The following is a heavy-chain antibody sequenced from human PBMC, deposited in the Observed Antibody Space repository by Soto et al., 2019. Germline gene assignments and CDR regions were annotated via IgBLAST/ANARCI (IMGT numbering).Heavy chain of an antibody. Sequence: EVQLVESGGGLVQPGGSLRLSCVDSGFTFSSYWMSWVRQAPVKGLEWVGNIKQDGSEENYVDSLKGRFTISRDNAKNSLYLQMNSLRAEDTAVYYCARIEATGRGWGVWGRGTTGVVFS. CDR3: ARIEATGRGWGV. V-gene: IGHV3-7*01. J-gene: IGHJ6*01. D-gene: IGHD1-1*01. CDR2: IKQDGSEE. CDR1: GFTFSSYW.